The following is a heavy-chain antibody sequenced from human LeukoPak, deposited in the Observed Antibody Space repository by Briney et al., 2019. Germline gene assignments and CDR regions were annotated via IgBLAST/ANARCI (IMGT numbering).Heavy chain of an antibody. CDR1: GDSISSTSYY. CDR2: VFYTGTT. V-gene: IGHV4-39*01. D-gene: IGHD3-10*01. Sequence: SETLSLTCSVSGDSISSTSYYWDWIRQPPGKGLEWIGTVFYTGTTYYSPSLKSRVTISVDTSKNQFSLKLASVAAADSAVYFCARQYEFWGQGTLVTVSS. J-gene: IGHJ4*02. CDR3: ARQYEF.